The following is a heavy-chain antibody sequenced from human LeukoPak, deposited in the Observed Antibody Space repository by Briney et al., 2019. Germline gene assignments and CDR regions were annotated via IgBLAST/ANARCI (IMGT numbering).Heavy chain of an antibody. CDR2: INPNSGGT. CDR3: ARDYGDY. CDR1: GYTFTDYY. Sequence: ASVKVPCKASGYTFTDYYIHWVRQAPGQGLEWLGWINPNSGGTSYAQKFQGRVTITRDTSISTAYMELSSLRSDDTAVYYCARDYGDYWGQGTLVTVPS. J-gene: IGHJ4*02. V-gene: IGHV1-2*02. D-gene: IGHD4-17*01.